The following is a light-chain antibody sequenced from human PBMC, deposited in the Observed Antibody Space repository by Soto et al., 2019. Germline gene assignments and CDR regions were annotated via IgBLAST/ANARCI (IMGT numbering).Light chain of an antibody. Sequence: QSALTQPPSVSGSPGQSVTISCTGTSSDVGSYSRVSWYQQPPGTAPKLMIYEVSNRPSGVPDRFSGSKSGNTASLTISGLQPEDEADYYCSSYTITSTSVIFGGGTKLTVL. CDR1: SSDVGSYSR. J-gene: IGLJ2*01. CDR3: SSYTITSTSVI. V-gene: IGLV2-18*02. CDR2: EVS.